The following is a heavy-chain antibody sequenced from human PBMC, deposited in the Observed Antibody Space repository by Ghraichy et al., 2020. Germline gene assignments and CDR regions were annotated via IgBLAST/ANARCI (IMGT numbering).Heavy chain of an antibody. CDR1: GFIFSSYA. CDR3: ARDTVRGTHLGDY. V-gene: IGHV3-30-3*01. CDR2: ISSDGGNQ. Sequence: GGSLRLSCAASGFIFSSYAMFWVRQAPGKGLDFVALISSDGGNQYYADSVRGRFTISRVNSKNTLFLEMNSLRGDDTAVYYCARDTVRGTHLGDYWGQGTLVTVSS. D-gene: IGHD1-7*01. J-gene: IGHJ4*02.